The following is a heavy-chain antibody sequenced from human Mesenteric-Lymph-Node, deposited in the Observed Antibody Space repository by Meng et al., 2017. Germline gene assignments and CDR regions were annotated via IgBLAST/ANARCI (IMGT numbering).Heavy chain of an antibody. CDR3: ARDKATNGYYYGMDV. CDR1: GFTFRTQW. Sequence: GGSLRLSCVASGFTFRTQWMHWVRQAPGQGLVWVSRINADGSDTVYADSVRGRFTISRDNAKNTLYLQMNSLRAEDTAVYYCARDKATNGYYYGMDVWGQGTTVTVSS. J-gene: IGHJ6*02. V-gene: IGHV3-74*01. D-gene: IGHD2-8*01. CDR2: INADGSDT.